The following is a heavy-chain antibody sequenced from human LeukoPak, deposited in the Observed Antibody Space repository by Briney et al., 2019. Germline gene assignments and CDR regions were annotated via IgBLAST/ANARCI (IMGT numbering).Heavy chain of an antibody. CDR1: GYTFTSYG. V-gene: IGHV1-18*01. CDR3: ARERGYCSSTSCYTSDAFDI. D-gene: IGHD2-2*02. J-gene: IGHJ3*02. CDR2: ISAYNGNT. Sequence: ASVKVSCKASGYTFTSYGISWVRQAPGQGLEWMGWISAYNGNTNYAQNFQGRVTMTRDTSISTAYMELSRLRSDDTAVYFCARERGYCSSTSCYTSDAFDIWGQGTLVTVSS.